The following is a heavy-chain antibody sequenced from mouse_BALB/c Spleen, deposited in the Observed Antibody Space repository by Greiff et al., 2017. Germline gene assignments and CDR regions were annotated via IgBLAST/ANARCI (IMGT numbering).Heavy chain of an antibody. CDR1: GYTFTDYN. CDR2: INPNNGGT. V-gene: IGHV1-18*01. D-gene: IGHD2-2*01. J-gene: IGHJ4*01. Sequence: VQLQQSGPELVKPGASVKIPCKASGYTFTDYNMDWVKQSHGKSLEWIGDINPNNGGTIYNQKFKGKATLTVDKSSSTAYMELSSLTSENSAVYFCARSLYYVYLYYAMDYWGQGTSVTVSS. CDR3: ARSLYYVYLYYAMDY.